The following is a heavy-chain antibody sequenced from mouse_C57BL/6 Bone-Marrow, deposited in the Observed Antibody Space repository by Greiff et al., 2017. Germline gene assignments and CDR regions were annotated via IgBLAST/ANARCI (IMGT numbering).Heavy chain of an antibody. CDR3: ASTLQAWFAY. Sequence: QVQLQQPGAELVRPGSSVKLSCKASGYTFTSYWMDWVKQRPGQGLEWIGNIYPSDSETHYNQKFKDKATLTVDKSSSTAYMQLSSLTSEDSAVYCCASTLQAWFAYWGQGTLVTVSA. D-gene: IGHD4-1*02. V-gene: IGHV1-61*01. J-gene: IGHJ3*01. CDR2: IYPSDSET. CDR1: GYTFTSYW.